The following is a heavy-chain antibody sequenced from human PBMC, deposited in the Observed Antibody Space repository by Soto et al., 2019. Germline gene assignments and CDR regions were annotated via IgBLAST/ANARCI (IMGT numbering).Heavy chain of an antibody. D-gene: IGHD6-19*01. V-gene: IGHV1-18*01. J-gene: IGHJ6*02. CDR2: TSAYKGNT. Sequence: QVQLVQSGAEVKKPGASVKVSCKXSGYXFTSYGISWVRQAPGQGLEWMGWTSAYKGNTNYAQKLQGRVTMTTDTSTSTAYMELRSLRSDDTAVYYCARRQWLVGGYYYGMDVWGQGTTVTVSS. CDR3: ARRQWLVGGYYYGMDV. CDR1: GYXFTSYG.